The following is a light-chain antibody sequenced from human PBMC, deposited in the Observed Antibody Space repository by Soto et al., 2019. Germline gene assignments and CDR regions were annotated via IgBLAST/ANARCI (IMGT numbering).Light chain of an antibody. CDR3: MQDFNYPRT. J-gene: IGKJ1*01. CDR2: AAS. Sequence: AIRMTQSPSSLSASVGDRVTITCRASQGIRSDLGCYQQKPGKPPKVLIYAASTLQSGVPSRFSGSGSGTDFTLTITSLQPEDFATYYCMQDFNYPRTFGQGTTVEI. CDR1: QGIRSD. V-gene: IGKV1-6*01.